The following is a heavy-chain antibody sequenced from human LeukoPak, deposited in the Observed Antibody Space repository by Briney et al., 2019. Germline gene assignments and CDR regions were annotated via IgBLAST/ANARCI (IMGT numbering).Heavy chain of an antibody. V-gene: IGHV4-59*08. CDR1: GGSIGSYY. J-gene: IGHJ4*02. Sequence: PSETLSLTCTVSGGSIGSYYWSWIRHPPGKELEWIGYIYSTGSTSYNPSLKSRVTISIDTSKNQFSLNLNSVAAADTAVYYCARAPILYYFDCWGQGTLVTVS. CDR2: IYSTGST. CDR3: ARAPILYYFDC.